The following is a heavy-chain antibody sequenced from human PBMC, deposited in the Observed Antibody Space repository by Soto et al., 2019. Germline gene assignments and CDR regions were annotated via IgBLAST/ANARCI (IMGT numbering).Heavy chain of an antibody. CDR2: IGTAGDT. CDR1: GFTFSSYD. D-gene: IGHD3-22*01. J-gene: IGHJ4*02. V-gene: IGHV3-13*04. Sequence: GGSLRLSCSASGFTFSSYDMHWVRQGPGKGLEWVSAIGTAGDTNYAGSVKGRFTISRENAKNSLNLQMNSLRAGDTAIYFCARAIGPTLFDYWGQGTLVTVSS. CDR3: ARAIGPTLFDY.